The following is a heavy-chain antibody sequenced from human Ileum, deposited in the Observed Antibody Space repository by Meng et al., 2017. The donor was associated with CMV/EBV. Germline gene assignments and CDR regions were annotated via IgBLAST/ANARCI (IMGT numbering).Heavy chain of an antibody. J-gene: IGHJ6*02. D-gene: IGHD3-16*01. Sequence: GGSLRLSCAASGFIFSDHYMDWVRQAPGKGLEWVGRTGDKTRSYTTEYAASVKGRFTISREDSNNLLYLQMNSLKTEDTAVYYCARVADVSWGYGLDVWGQGTTVTVSS. CDR2: TGDKTRSYTT. CDR3: ARVADVSWGYGLDV. CDR1: GFIFSDHY. V-gene: IGHV3-72*01.